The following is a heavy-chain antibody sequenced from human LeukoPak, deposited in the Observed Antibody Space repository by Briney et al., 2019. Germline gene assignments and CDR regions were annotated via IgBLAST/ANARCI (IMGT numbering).Heavy chain of an antibody. CDR2: ISSSGSTI. Sequence: LSLTCTVSGGSISSSSYYWGWIRQPPGKGLEWVSYISSSGSTIYYADSVKGRFTISRDNAKNSLYLQMNSLRAEDTAVYYCAGDTVPDYWGQGTLVTVSS. CDR1: GGSISSSSYY. V-gene: IGHV3-11*04. D-gene: IGHD4-17*01. CDR3: AGDTVPDY. J-gene: IGHJ4*02.